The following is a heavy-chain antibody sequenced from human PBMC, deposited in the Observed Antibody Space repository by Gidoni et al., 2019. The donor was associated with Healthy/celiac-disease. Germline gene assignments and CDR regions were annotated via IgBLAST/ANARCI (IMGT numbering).Heavy chain of an antibody. CDR3: ASMIAARPDGTMDV. D-gene: IGHD6-6*01. J-gene: IGHJ6*02. CDR2: INHIGRT. CDR1: GGSFSGYY. Sequence: QVQLQPWGAGLLTHSATLSLTCAVYGGSFSGYYWRWIRQPPGKELEWTGEINHIGRTNYNPSLKSRFTISVDTSKNQFSLKLSSVTAADTAVYYCASMIAARPDGTMDVWGQGTTVTVSS. V-gene: IGHV4-34*01.